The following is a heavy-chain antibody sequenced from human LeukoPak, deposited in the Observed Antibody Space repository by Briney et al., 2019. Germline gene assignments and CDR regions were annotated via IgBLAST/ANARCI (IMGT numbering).Heavy chain of an antibody. V-gene: IGHV3-48*04. CDR3: ARDPDIVVVVAATSDEWFDP. J-gene: IGHJ5*02. Sequence: PGGSLRLSCAASGFTFSSYSMNWVRQAPGKGLEWVSYISSSSSTIYYADSVKGRFTISRDNAKNSLYLQMNSLRAEDTAVYYCARDPDIVVVVAATSDEWFDPWGQGTLVTVSS. CDR1: GFTFSSYS. CDR2: ISSSSSTI. D-gene: IGHD2-15*01.